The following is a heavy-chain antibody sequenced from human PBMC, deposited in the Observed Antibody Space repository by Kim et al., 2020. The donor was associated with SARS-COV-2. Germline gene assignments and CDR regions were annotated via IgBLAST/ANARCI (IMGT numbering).Heavy chain of an antibody. D-gene: IGHD3-3*01. J-gene: IGHJ4*02. V-gene: IGHV1-18*01. Sequence: ASVKVSCKASGYTFTSYGISWVRQAPGQGLEWMGWISAYNGNTNYAQKLQGRVTMTTDTSTSTAYMELRSLRSDDTAVYYCARDPKLRITIFGVVTTGFDYWGERTLVTVSS. CDR2: ISAYNGNT. CDR1: GYTFTSYG. CDR3: ARDPKLRITIFGVVTTGFDY.